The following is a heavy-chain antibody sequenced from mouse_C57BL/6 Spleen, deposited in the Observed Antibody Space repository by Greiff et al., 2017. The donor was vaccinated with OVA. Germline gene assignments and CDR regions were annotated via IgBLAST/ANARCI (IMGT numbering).Heavy chain of an antibody. Sequence: EVMLVESGGGLVKPGGSLKLSCAASGFTFSSYAMSWVRQTPEKRLEWVATISDGGSYTYYPDNVKGRFTISRDNAKNSLYLQMSHLKSEDTAMYYCAREFYYGYLFDYWGQGTTLTVSS. D-gene: IGHD2-2*01. J-gene: IGHJ2*01. CDR3: AREFYYGYLFDY. CDR2: ISDGGSYT. V-gene: IGHV5-4*01. CDR1: GFTFSSYA.